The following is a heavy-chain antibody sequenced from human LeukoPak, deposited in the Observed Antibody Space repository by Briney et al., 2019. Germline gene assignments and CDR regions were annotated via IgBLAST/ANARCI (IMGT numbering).Heavy chain of an antibody. Sequence: PSETLSLTCAVYGGSFSGYYWSWIRQPPGKGLEWIGEINHSGSTNYNPSLKSRVTISVDTSKNQFSLKLSSVTAADTAVYYCARPTRYGYYGRGFFDLWGRGTLVTVSS. CDR1: GGSFSGYY. D-gene: IGHD4-17*01. V-gene: IGHV4-34*01. J-gene: IGHJ2*01. CDR3: ARPTRYGYYGRGFFDL. CDR2: INHSGST.